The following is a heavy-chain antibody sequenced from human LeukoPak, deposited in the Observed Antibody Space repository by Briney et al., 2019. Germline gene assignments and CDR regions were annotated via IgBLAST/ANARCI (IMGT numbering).Heavy chain of an antibody. CDR1: GYTPTELS. Sequence: ASVKVSCKVSGYTPTELSMHWVRQAPGKGLEWMGGFDPEDGETIYAQKFQGRVTMTEDTSTDTAYMELSSLRSEDTAVYYCATTESYYYDSSGYGRPRAYYYYGMDVWGQGTTVTVSS. D-gene: IGHD3-22*01. CDR3: ATTESYYYDSSGYGRPRAYYYYGMDV. V-gene: IGHV1-24*01. CDR2: FDPEDGET. J-gene: IGHJ6*02.